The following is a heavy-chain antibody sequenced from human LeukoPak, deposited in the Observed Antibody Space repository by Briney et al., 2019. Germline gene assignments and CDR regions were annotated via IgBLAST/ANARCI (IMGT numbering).Heavy chain of an antibody. J-gene: IGHJ6*03. D-gene: IGHD5-12*01. V-gene: IGHV3-43*01. CDR2: ITWNGDST. Sequence: RGSLRLSCAASGFNFDDYNMHWVRQAPGKGLEWVSLITWNGDSTYYADSVEGRFTISRDNSKNSLYLQMNSLRTEDTALYFCAKDKWLRGYYYYDMDVWGKGTTVAVSS. CDR3: AKDKWLRGYYYYDMDV. CDR1: GFNFDDYN.